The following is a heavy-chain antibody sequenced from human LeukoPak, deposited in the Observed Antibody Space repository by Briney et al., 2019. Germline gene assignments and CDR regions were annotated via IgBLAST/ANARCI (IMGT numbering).Heavy chain of an antibody. J-gene: IGHJ3*02. D-gene: IGHD4-23*01. V-gene: IGHV4-39*07. CDR2: IYYSGST. CDR3: ARDIWVVTPGAFDI. Sequence: SETLSLTCTVSGGSISSSSYYWGWIRQPPGKGLEWIGSIYYSGSTYYNPSLKSRVTISVDTSKNQFSLKLSSVTAADTAVYYCARDIWVVTPGAFDIWGQGTMVTVSS. CDR1: GGSISSSSYY.